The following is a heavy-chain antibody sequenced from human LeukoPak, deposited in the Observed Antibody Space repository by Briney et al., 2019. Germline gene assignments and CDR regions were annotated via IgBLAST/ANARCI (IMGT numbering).Heavy chain of an antibody. V-gene: IGHV4-34*01. D-gene: IGHD3-9*01. J-gene: IGHJ4*02. Sequence: SETLSLTCAVYGGSFSGYYWSWIRQPPGEGLEWIGEINHSGSTNYNPSLKSRVTISVDTSKNQFSLKRSSVTAADTAVYYCARGPDYDILMSWGQGTLVTVSS. CDR2: INHSGST. CDR3: ARGPDYDILMS. CDR1: GGSFSGYY.